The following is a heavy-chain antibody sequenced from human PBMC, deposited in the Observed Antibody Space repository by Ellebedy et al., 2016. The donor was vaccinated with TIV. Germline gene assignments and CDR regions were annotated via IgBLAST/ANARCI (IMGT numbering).Heavy chain of an antibody. CDR2: ISSSSSTI. CDR1: GFTFSSYS. V-gene: IGHV3-48*02. CDR3: ARDRSQITMMQDDAFDI. Sequence: PGGSLRLSCAASGFTFSSYSMNWVRQAPGKGLEWVSYISSSSSTIYYADSVKGRFTISRDNAKNSLYLQMNSLRDEDTAVYYCARDRSQITMMQDDAFDIWGQGKMVTVSS. D-gene: IGHD3-22*01. J-gene: IGHJ3*02.